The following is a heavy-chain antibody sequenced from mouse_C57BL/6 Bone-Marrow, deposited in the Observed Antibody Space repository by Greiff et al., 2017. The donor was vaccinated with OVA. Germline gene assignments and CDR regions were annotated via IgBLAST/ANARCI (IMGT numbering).Heavy chain of an antibody. V-gene: IGHV1-81*01. CDR1: GYTFTSYG. D-gene: IGHD2-12*01. J-gene: IGHJ1*03. Sequence: VQLQQSGAELARPGASVKLSCKASGYTFTSYGISWVKQRTGQGLEWIGEIYPRSGNTYYNEKFKGKATLTADKSYSTAYMELRSLTSEDSAVYSGAREGCYDGYWYFDVWGTGTTVTVSS. CDR2: IYPRSGNT. CDR3: AREGCYDGYWYFDV.